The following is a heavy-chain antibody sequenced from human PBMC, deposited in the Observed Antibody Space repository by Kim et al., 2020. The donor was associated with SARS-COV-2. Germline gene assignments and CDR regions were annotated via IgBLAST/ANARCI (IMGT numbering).Heavy chain of an antibody. CDR3: ARSRQDYVWGSYRYFDY. J-gene: IGHJ4*01. CDR1: GGSFSGYY. D-gene: IGHD3-16*02. CDR2: INHSGST. Sequence: SETLSLTCAVYGGSFSGYYWSWIRQPPGKGLEWIGEINHSGSTNYNPSLKSRVTISVDTSKNQFSLKLSSVAAADTAVYYCARSRQDYVWGSYRYFDYWG. V-gene: IGHV4-34*01.